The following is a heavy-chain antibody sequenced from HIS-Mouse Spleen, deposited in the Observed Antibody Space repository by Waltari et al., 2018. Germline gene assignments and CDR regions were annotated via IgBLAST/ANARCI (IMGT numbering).Heavy chain of an antibody. CDR2: INHSGST. J-gene: IGHJ4*02. CDR1: GGSFRGYY. V-gene: IGHV4-34*01. CDR3: ARGKGSSSWYYFDY. Sequence: QVQLQQWGAGLLKPSEPLSLTCAVYGGSFRGYYWSWIRQPPGKGLEWIGEINHSGSTNYNPSLKSRVTISVDTSKNQFSLKLSSVTAADTAVYYCARGKGSSSWYYFDYWGQGTLVTVSS. D-gene: IGHD6-13*01.